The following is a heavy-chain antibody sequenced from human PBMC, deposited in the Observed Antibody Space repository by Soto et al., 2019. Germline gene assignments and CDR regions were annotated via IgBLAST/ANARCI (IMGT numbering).Heavy chain of an antibody. Sequence: SWTLSLTCAVYGGSFSGYYWSWIRQPPGKGLEWIGFIYNSGSTYDNSSLKSRVTISVDRSKNHFFLTLTSVTAADTDVYDCATDRKFFQIWGQGTKVTVSS. CDR3: ATDRKFFQI. CDR1: GGSFSGYY. V-gene: IGHV4-34*01. CDR2: IYNSGST. J-gene: IGHJ3*02.